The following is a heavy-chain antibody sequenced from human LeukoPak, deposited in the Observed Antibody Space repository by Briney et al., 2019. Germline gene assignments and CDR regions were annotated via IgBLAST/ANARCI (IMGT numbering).Heavy chain of an antibody. Sequence: ASVKVSCKASGGTFSSYAISWVRQAPGQGLEWMGGIIPIFGTANYAQKFQGRVTITADESTSTVYMELSSLRSEDTAVYYCARGHNSYGTDYWGQGTLVTVSS. CDR2: IIPIFGTA. CDR1: GGTFSSYA. J-gene: IGHJ4*02. D-gene: IGHD5-18*01. CDR3: ARGHNSYGTDY. V-gene: IGHV1-69*13.